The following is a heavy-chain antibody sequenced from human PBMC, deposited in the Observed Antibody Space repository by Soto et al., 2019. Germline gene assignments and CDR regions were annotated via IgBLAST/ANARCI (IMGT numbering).Heavy chain of an antibody. J-gene: IGHJ6*02. V-gene: IGHV1-24*01. D-gene: IGHD3-16*01. CDR3: ATGGYSFGDVRFYYYYGMDV. Sequence: ASVKVSCKVSGYTLTELSMHWVRQAPGKGLEWMGGFDPEDGETIYAQKFQGRVTMTEDTSTDTAYMELSSLRSEDTAVYYCATGGYSFGDVRFYYYYGMDVWGQGTTVTVSS. CDR2: FDPEDGET. CDR1: GYTLTELS.